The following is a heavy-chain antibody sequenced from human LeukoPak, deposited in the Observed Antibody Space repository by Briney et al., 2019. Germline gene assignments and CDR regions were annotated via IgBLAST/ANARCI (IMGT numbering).Heavy chain of an antibody. CDR2: ISSSSSYI. D-gene: IGHD1-26*01. V-gene: IGHV3-21*05. Sequence: AGGSLRLSCAASGFTFSSDSMNWVRQAPGKGLEWVSYISSSSSYIYYADSVKGRFTISRDNAKNSLYLQMNSLRAEDTAVYYCARDPYSGGYGDYYYYYMDLWGQGTTVTISS. CDR3: ARDPYSGGYGDYYYYYMDL. CDR1: GFTFSSDS. J-gene: IGHJ6*03.